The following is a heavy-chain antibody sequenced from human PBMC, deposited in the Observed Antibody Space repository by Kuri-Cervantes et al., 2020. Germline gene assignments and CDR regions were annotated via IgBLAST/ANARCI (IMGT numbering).Heavy chain of an antibody. D-gene: IGHD3-22*01. CDR3: ARDRRYYDSSGPGGGYYFGY. Sequence: GESLKISCAVSGFTFSSYSMNWVRQAPGKGLEWVSSISSSSSYIYYADSVKGRFTISRDNAKNSLYLQMNSLRAEDTAVYYCARDRRYYDSSGPGGGYYFGYWGQGTLVTVSS. J-gene: IGHJ4*02. CDR1: GFTFSSYS. CDR2: ISSSSSYI. V-gene: IGHV3-21*03.